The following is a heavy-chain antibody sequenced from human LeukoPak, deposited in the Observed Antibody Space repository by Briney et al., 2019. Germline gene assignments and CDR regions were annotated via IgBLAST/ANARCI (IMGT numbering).Heavy chain of an antibody. CDR3: FGITVTDVPY. J-gene: IGHJ4*02. D-gene: IGHD1-7*01. CDR2: IRYGGSNK. V-gene: IGHV3-30*02. CDR1: GLPFSHSG. Sequence: GGSLRLSCAASGLPFSHSGMHWVRQAPGEGLEWVAFIRYGGSNKYYADSVKGRFTISRDNSKNALYLQMNSLRGEDTAVYYCFGITVTDVPYWGQGTLVTVSS.